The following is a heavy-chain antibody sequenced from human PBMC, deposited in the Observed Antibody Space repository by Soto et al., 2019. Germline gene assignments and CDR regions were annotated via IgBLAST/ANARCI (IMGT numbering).Heavy chain of an antibody. CDR2: LSKDGANE. V-gene: IGHV3-23*01. CDR1: GFILSNYA. J-gene: IGHJ4*02. Sequence: GGSLRLSCTASGFILSNYAMNWVRQAPGKGLEWVSTLSKDGANEHYADSVKGRFTISRDGSKNTLYLQMNSLRAEDTAMYYCAKDPSTGSADYWGQGTQVTVSS. D-gene: IGHD3-9*01. CDR3: AKDPSTGSADY.